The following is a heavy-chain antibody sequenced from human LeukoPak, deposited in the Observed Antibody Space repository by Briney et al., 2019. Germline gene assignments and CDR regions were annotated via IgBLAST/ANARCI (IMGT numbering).Heavy chain of an antibody. CDR1: GFSFGLHW. Sequence: GGSLRLSCAASGFSFGLHWMNWVRQAPGKGLEWVANIKEDGTLAYYADSVTGRFSISRDNTKNSPYLQMNGLRAEDTAVYFCVRAGYNQNRFDFWGQGILVTVSS. J-gene: IGHJ4*02. D-gene: IGHD3-9*01. CDR3: VRAGYNQNRFDF. CDR2: IKEDGTLA. V-gene: IGHV3-7*03.